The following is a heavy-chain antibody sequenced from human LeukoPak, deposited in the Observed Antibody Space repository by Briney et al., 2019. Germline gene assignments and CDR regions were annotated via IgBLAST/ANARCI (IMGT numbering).Heavy chain of an antibody. D-gene: IGHD3-10*01. J-gene: IGHJ5*02. CDR3: ARGGHRRYYYTSGSAFDP. Sequence: GASVKISCKTSGYTFTNYGIIWVRQAPGHRLEWRGWISAYKGNTHYAQNLQGRVTMTTDTSTSTAYMELKSLRSDDTAVYYCARGGHRRYYYTSGSAFDPWGQGTLVTVSS. CDR2: ISAYKGNT. V-gene: IGHV1-18*01. CDR1: GYTFTNYG.